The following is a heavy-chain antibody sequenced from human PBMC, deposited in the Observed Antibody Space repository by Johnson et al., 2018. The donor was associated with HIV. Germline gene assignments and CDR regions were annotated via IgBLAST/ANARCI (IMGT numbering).Heavy chain of an antibody. CDR1: GFTFSSYA. CDR3: ASGLCIVGATRSDFDI. Sequence: VRLVESGGGLVQPGGSLRLSCVASGFTFSSYAMTWVRQAPGKGLEWVSSISGSGGSTFYADSVKGRFTISRDNSKNTLYLQMNRLRAEDTAVYYCASGLCIVGATRSDFDIWGQGTMVTVSS. V-gene: IGHV3-23*04. J-gene: IGHJ3*02. D-gene: IGHD1-26*01. CDR2: ISGSGGST.